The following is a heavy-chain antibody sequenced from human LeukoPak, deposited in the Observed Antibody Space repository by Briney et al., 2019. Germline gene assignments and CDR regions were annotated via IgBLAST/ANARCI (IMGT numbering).Heavy chain of an antibody. Sequence: SQTLSLTCAISGDSVSSNSAAWNWIRQSPSRGLEWLGRTYYRSRWYNDYAVSVKSRITVNPDTSKNQFSLHLNPVTPEDTALYYCARSADGALDYWGQGTLVTVSS. CDR2: TYYRSRWYN. D-gene: IGHD2-8*01. CDR1: GDSVSSNSAA. J-gene: IGHJ4*02. V-gene: IGHV6-1*01. CDR3: ARSADGALDY.